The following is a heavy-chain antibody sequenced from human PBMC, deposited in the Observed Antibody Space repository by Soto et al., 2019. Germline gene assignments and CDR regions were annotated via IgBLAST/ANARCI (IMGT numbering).Heavy chain of an antibody. CDR3: ARSIAAAQKRGDYFDY. V-gene: IGHV3-30-3*01. D-gene: IGHD6-13*01. CDR2: ISYDGSNK. J-gene: IGHJ4*02. CDR1: GFTFSSYA. Sequence: GGSLRLSCAASGFTFSSYAMHWVRQAPGKGLEWVAVISYDGSNKYYADSVKGRFTISRDNSKNTLYLQMNSLRAEDTAVYYCARSIAAAQKRGDYFDYWGQGTLVTVSS.